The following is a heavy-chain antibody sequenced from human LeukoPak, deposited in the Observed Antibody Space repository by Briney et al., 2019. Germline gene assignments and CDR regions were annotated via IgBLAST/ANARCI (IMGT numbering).Heavy chain of an antibody. J-gene: IGHJ3*02. V-gene: IGHV3-23*01. CDR3: AKDVSSESSSDI. Sequence: GGSLRLSCAASGFTFSSYAMSWVRQAPGKGLEWVSAISGSGGSTYYVDSVKGRFTISRDNSKNTLYLQMNSLRAEDTAVYYCAKDVSSESSSDIWGQGTMVTVSS. CDR2: ISGSGGST. D-gene: IGHD6-6*01. CDR1: GFTFSSYA.